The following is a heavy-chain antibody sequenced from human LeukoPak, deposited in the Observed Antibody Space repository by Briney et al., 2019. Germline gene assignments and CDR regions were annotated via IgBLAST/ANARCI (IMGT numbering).Heavy chain of an antibody. Sequence: SQTLSLTCAISGDSVSSNSAAWNWIRQSPSRGLEWLGRTYYRSKWYNDYAVSVKSRITINPDTSKNQFSLQLNSVTPEDTAVYYCARDRWGTRTLEPPDSEPQSKPRDLIYFDYWGQGTLVTVSS. CDR3: ARDRWGTRTLEPPDSEPQSKPRDLIYFDY. V-gene: IGHV6-1*01. D-gene: IGHD3-16*01. J-gene: IGHJ4*02. CDR1: GDSVSSNSAA. CDR2: TYYRSKWYN.